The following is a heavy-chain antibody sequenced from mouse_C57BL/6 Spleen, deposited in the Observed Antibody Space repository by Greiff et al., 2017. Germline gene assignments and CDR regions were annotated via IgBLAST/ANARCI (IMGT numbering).Heavy chain of an antibody. CDR1: GFTFSSYA. Sequence: DVQLLESGGGLVKPGASLKLSCAASGFTFSSYAMSWVRQTPEQRLEWVATISPGGSYTYYPDNVKGRFTLTSDNAKNTLYLQMSHLTSEDTAVYACARDGDGDYDAMDYWGQGTSVTVSS. CDR3: ARDGDGDYDAMDY. V-gene: IGHV5-4*01. CDR2: ISPGGSYT. J-gene: IGHJ4*01. D-gene: IGHD2-13*01.